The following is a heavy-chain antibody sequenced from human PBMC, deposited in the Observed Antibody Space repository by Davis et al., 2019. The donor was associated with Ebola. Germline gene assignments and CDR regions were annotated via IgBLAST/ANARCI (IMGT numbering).Heavy chain of an antibody. J-gene: IGHJ4*02. CDR1: GFTFSNYA. CDR3: AEGGTNNFLGAN. V-gene: IGHV3-23*01. D-gene: IGHD1-1*01. Sequence: GESLKIPCAAPGFTFSNYAMSWVRQAPGGGLEWVSGISASGADIKYADSVRGRFSISRDDSKNTLYLQMDSLRAEDTAVFYCAEGGTNNFLGANWGQGTLVTVSS. CDR2: ISASGADI.